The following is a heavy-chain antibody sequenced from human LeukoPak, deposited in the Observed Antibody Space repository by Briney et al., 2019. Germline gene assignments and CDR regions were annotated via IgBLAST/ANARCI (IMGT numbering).Heavy chain of an antibody. D-gene: IGHD6-13*01. CDR3: AKEGSSSWYYFDY. CDR2: ISYDGSNK. V-gene: IGHV3-30-3*01. CDR1: GFTFSSYA. J-gene: IGHJ4*02. Sequence: GGSLRLSCAASGFTFSSYAMHWVRQAPGKGLEWVAVISYDGSNKYYADSVKGRFTISRDNSKNTLYLQMNSLRAEDTAVYYCAKEGSSSWYYFDYWGQGTLVTVSS.